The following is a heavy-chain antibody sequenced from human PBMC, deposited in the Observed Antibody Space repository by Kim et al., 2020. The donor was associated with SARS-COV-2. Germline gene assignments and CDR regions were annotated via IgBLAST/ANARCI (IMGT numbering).Heavy chain of an antibody. D-gene: IGHD3-22*01. CDR1: GGSISSGGYY. J-gene: IGHJ4*02. V-gene: IGHV4-31*03. Sequence: SETLSLTCTVSGGSISSGGYYWSWIRQHPGKGLEWIGYIYYSGSTYYNPSLKSRVTILVDTSKNQFSLKLSSVTAADTAVYYCARARITMIVVVKYFDYWGQGTLVTVSS. CDR3: ARARITMIVVVKYFDY. CDR2: IYYSGST.